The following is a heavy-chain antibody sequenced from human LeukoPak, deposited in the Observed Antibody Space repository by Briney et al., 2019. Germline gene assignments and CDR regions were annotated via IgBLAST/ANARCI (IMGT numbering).Heavy chain of an antibody. J-gene: IGHJ4*02. V-gene: IGHV3-23*01. D-gene: IGHD3-10*01. CDR3: AKAVRSMVTGGGYFDS. Sequence: GGSLRLSCAASGFAFSNYAMSWVRQAPGKGLEWVSSLSGGGDSRYYADSVMGRFTISRDNSKNTLYPQMNSLRAEDTAVYYCAKAVRSMVTGGGYFDSWGQGTLVTVSS. CDR2: LSGGGDSR. CDR1: GFAFSNYA.